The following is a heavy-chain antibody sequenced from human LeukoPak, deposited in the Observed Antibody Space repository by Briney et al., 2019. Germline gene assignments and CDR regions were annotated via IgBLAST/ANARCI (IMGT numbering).Heavy chain of an antibody. CDR2: IQHDGSQK. CDR3: AKAGRFCSGGNCYNLDS. J-gene: IGHJ4*02. CDR1: GFTFSHYW. V-gene: IGHV3-7*03. D-gene: IGHD2-15*01. Sequence: SGGSLRLSCAVSGFTFSHYWMNWVRQAPGKGLEWVANIQHDGSQKYYVESVKGRFTISRDNAKNSLYLQMNSLRAEDTAVYCCAKAGRFCSGGNCYNLDSWGQGTLVTVSP.